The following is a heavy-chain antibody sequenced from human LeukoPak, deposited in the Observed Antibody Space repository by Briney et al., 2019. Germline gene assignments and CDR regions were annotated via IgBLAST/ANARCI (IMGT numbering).Heavy chain of an antibody. CDR1: GFTFSNYW. J-gene: IGHJ4*02. CDR3: AKDAKYSSGWYVFDY. CDR2: INSDGINT. Sequence: PGGSLRLSCAASGFTFSNYWMHWVRQAPGKGLVWVSRINSDGINTSYADSVKGRFTISRDNAKNTLYLQMNSLRAEDTAVYYCAKDAKYSSGWYVFDYWGQGTLVTVSS. D-gene: IGHD6-19*01. V-gene: IGHV3-74*01.